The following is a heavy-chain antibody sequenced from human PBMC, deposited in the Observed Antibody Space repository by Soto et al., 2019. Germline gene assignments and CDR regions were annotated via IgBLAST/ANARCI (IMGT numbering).Heavy chain of an antibody. V-gene: IGHV3-33*01. J-gene: IGHJ3*02. CDR2: IWYDGSNK. CDR3: ARDGTYGDYEVDFDI. D-gene: IGHD4-17*01. Sequence: QVQLVESGGGVVQPGRSLRLSCAASGFTFSSYGMHWVRQAPGKGLEWVAVIWYDGSNKYYADSVKGRFTISRDNSKNTLYLQMNSLRAEDTAVYYCARDGTYGDYEVDFDIWGQGTMVTVSS. CDR1: GFTFSSYG.